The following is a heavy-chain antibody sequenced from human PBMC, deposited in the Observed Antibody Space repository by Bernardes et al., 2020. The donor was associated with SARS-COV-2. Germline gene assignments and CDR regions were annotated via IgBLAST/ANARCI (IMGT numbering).Heavy chain of an antibody. CDR3: ARGPHSGSGRYYFDF. V-gene: IGHV3-33*01. CDR2: IGYDGSNQ. CDR1: GFTFSAYG. D-gene: IGHD3-10*01. Sequence: GGSLRLSCAASGFTFSAYGMHWVRQAPGKGLEWVAVIGYDGSNQNYADSVKGRFTISRDNSKNTLFLQMNSLRADDTAVYYCARGPHSGSGRYYFDFWGQGTLATVSS. J-gene: IGHJ4*02.